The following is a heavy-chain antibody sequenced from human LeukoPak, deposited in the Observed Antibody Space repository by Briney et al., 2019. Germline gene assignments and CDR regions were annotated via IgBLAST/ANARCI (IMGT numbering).Heavy chain of an antibody. J-gene: IGHJ6*02. Sequence: GGSLRLSCEASGFTFDDYGMSWVRQAPGKGLEWVSGINWNGGTTGYADSVKGRFTISRDNAKNSLFLQMNSLRAEDTALYYCARGGRYYYGSGSYYGMDVWGQGTTVTVSS. CDR3: ARGGRYYYGSGSYYGMDV. CDR2: INWNGGTT. D-gene: IGHD3-10*01. CDR1: GFTFDDYG. V-gene: IGHV3-20*04.